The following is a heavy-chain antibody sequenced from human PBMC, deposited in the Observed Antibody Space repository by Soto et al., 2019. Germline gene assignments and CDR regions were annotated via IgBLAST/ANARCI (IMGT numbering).Heavy chain of an antibody. CDR1: GGTFSRHV. CDR2: VVPIFGTT. D-gene: IGHD6-19*01. Sequence: QVQLVQSGAEVKKPGSSVKVSCKTYGGTFSRHVIGWVRQAPGQGLEWMGGVVPIFGTTNYAQKFKGIIKITADELTSTAFMELSSLTSEDTAVYYCVRGGSEGTGWYIWFDPWGQGTLVTVSS. V-gene: IGHV1-69*01. CDR3: VRGGSEGTGWYIWFDP. J-gene: IGHJ5*02.